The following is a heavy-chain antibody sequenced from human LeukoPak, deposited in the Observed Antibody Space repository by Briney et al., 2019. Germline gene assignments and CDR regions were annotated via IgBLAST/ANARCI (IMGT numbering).Heavy chain of an antibody. Sequence: GGSLRPSCAASGFTFSSYWMTWVRQAPGKGLEWVANIKHDGSEEDYVGSVKGRFTMSRDNAKMSLYLQMNSLRVEDSAVYYCVRGPVQAIYYYYYMDVWGNGTAVTVSS. CDR2: IKHDGSEE. CDR1: GFTFSSYW. J-gene: IGHJ6*03. CDR3: VRGPVQAIYYYYYMDV. V-gene: IGHV3-7*01.